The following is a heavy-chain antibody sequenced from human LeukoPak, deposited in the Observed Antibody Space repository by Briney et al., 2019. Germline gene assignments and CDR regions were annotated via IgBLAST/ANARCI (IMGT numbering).Heavy chain of an antibody. Sequence: PSETLSLTCAVYGGSFSGYFWSWVRQPPGKGLEWIGEITQSGSTNYNPSLKSRVTISVDTSNTQFYLKLSSVAAADTAVYYCARGVISWLGELRFDFWGQGTLVTVPS. CDR1: GGSFSGYF. V-gene: IGHV4-34*01. CDR3: ARGVISWLGELRFDF. CDR2: ITQSGST. D-gene: IGHD3-16*02. J-gene: IGHJ4*02.